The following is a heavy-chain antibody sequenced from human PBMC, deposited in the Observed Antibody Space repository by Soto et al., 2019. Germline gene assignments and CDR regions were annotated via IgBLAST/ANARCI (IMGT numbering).Heavy chain of an antibody. J-gene: IGHJ5*02. Sequence: PGESLKISCRTSGYKFTSSWIAWVRQMPGKGLEWMGIIFPSDSDTRYSPSFQGQVTISADRSTSTVFLQWASLKASDTAVYFCARKDKSGYFNGFDPWGQGTLVTVS. CDR3: ARKDKSGYFNGFDP. CDR2: IFPSDSDT. D-gene: IGHD3-22*01. V-gene: IGHV5-51*01. CDR1: GYKFTSSW.